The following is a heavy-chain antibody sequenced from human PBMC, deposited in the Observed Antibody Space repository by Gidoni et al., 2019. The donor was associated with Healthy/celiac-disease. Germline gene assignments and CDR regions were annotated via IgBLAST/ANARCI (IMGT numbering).Heavy chain of an antibody. D-gene: IGHD5-18*01. CDR3: AKGASYGYVEGYGMDV. CDR1: GSTFDDYA. J-gene: IGHJ6*02. V-gene: IGHV3-9*01. Sequence: EVQLVESGGGLVQPGRSLRLSCAASGSTFDDYAMPCVPQAAGKGLEWCSGISWNSGSIGYADSVKGRFTISRDNAKNSLYLQMTSLRAEDTALYYCAKGASYGYVEGYGMDVWGQGTTVTVSS. CDR2: ISWNSGSI.